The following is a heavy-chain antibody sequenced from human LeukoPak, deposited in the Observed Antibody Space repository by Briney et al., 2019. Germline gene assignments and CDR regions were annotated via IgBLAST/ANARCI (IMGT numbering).Heavy chain of an antibody. CDR3: AKDGPGIGELSLDS. Sequence: GGSLRPSCAASGFTFSNYAMSWVRQAPGKGLEWVAVISYDGSDKYYADSVKGRFTISRDNSKNTLYLQMNSLRGEDTAVYYCAKDGPGIGELSLDSWGQGTLVTVSS. V-gene: IGHV3-30*18. CDR2: ISYDGSDK. J-gene: IGHJ4*02. D-gene: IGHD3-10*01. CDR1: GFTFSNYA.